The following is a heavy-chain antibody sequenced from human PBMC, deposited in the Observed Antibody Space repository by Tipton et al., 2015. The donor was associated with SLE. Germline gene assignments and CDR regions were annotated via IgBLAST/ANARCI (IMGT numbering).Heavy chain of an antibody. V-gene: IGHV4-31*03. Sequence: TLSLTCTVSGDSMSSGAYYWSWIRQHPGKGLEWIGHIFFTGSAYYKASLTSRLSISVDTSKKQFSLRLNSVTAADTAVYYCARGYAVTNYFDSWGQGTLFTVSS. D-gene: IGHD2-8*01. CDR2: IFFTGSA. CDR3: ARGYAVTNYFDS. CDR1: GDSMSSGAYY. J-gene: IGHJ4*02.